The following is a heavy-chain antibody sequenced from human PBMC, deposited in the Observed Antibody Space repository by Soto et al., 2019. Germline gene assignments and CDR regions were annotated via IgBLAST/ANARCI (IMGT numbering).Heavy chain of an antibody. Sequence: SETLSLTCTVSGGSISSGDYYWSWIRQPPGKGLEWIGYIYYSGSTYYSPSLKSRVTISVDTSKNQFSLKLSSVTAADTAVYYCARGSREYEWLRGSNWFDPWGQGTLVTVSS. CDR3: ARGSREYEWLRGSNWFDP. D-gene: IGHD5-12*01. V-gene: IGHV4-30-4*01. CDR1: GGSISSGDYY. J-gene: IGHJ5*02. CDR2: IYYSGST.